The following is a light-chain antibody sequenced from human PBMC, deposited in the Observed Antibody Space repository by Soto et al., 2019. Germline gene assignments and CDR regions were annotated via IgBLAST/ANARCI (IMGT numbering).Light chain of an antibody. V-gene: IGKV3-20*01. CDR2: AAS. CDR1: QSVANNY. CDR3: HHYSRSPIFT. J-gene: IGKJ3*01. Sequence: EVVLTQSPGTLSLSSGESATLSCRASQSVANNYLAWYQQRPGQAPRLLIYAASSRAAGIPDRFSGSGSGTDFTLTISRLEPEDFGVFYCHHYSRSPIFTFGPGTTVDMK.